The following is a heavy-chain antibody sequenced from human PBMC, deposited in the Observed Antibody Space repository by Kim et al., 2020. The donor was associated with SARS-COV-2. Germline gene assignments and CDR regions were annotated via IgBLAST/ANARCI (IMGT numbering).Heavy chain of an antibody. D-gene: IGHD3-10*01. Sequence: SETLSLTCAVYGGSFSGYYWSWIRQPPGKGLEWIGEINPSGAVSYNPSLTSRVTISVDTSKNHFSLKLSSMTAADTALFYCARGGVRSGIRLLDAFDIWGQGTMVTVSS. V-gene: IGHV4-34*01. CDR2: INPSGAV. CDR1: GGSFSGYY. CDR3: ARGGVRSGIRLLDAFDI. J-gene: IGHJ3*02.